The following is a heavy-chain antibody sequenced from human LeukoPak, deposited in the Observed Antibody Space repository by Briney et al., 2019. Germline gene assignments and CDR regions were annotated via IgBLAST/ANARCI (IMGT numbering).Heavy chain of an antibody. J-gene: IGHJ4*02. CDR3: AKQYDFWSGPGY. CDR1: GFTFSSYA. D-gene: IGHD3-3*01. CDR2: ISGSGGST. V-gene: IGHV3-23*01. Sequence: GGSLRLSCAASGFTFSSYAMNWVRQAPGKGLEWVSGISGSGGSTYYADSVKGRFTISRDNSKNMLYLQMNSLRVEDTAVYYCAKQYDFWSGPGYWGQGTLVTVSS.